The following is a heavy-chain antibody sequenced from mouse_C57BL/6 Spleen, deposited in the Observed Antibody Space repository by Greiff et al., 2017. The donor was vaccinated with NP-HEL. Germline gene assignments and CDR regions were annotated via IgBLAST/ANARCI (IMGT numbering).Heavy chain of an antibody. J-gene: IGHJ4*01. CDR3: ARGGDGYYDYAMDY. D-gene: IGHD2-3*01. Sequence: EVQLQESEGGLVQPGSSMKLSCTASGFTFSDYYMAWVRQVPEKGLEWVANINYDGSSTYYLDSLKSRFIISRDNAKNILYLQMSSLKSEDTATYYCARGGDGYYDYAMDYWGQGTSVTVSS. CDR1: GFTFSDYY. CDR2: INYDGSST. V-gene: IGHV5-16*01.